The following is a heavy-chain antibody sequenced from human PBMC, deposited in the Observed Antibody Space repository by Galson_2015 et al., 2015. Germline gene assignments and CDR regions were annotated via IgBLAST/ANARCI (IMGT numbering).Heavy chain of an antibody. J-gene: IGHJ5*02. V-gene: IGHV3-7*01. Sequence: SLRLSCAASGFTFSSCWMTWVRQAPGKGLEWVANIKQDGSEKYYVDSVRGRLTVSRDNAKSSLYLQMNSLRAEDTAVYYCARDIVVVAATRFWFDPWGQGTLVTVSS. CDR3: ARDIVVVAATRFWFDP. CDR2: IKQDGSEK. CDR1: GFTFSSCW. D-gene: IGHD2-15*01.